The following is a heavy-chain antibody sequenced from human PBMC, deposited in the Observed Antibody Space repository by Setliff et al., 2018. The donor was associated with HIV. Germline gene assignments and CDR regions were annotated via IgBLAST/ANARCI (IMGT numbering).Heavy chain of an antibody. CDR2: INHSGST. V-gene: IGHV4-34*01. CDR3: ARGTFSGPDY. Sequence: PSETLSLTCAVYGGSFSGYYWNWIRQPPGKGLEWIGEINHSGSTNYNPSLKSRVTISVDTPKNQFSLKLNSVTAADTAVYYCARGTFSGPDYWGQGTLVTVSS. D-gene: IGHD1-26*01. CDR1: GGSFSGYY. J-gene: IGHJ4*02.